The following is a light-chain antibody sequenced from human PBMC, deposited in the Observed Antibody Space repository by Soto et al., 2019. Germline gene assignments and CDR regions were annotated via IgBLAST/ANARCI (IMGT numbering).Light chain of an antibody. J-gene: IGLJ3*02. CDR1: SSDVGGYNY. V-gene: IGLV2-14*03. CDR2: DVT. CDR3: TSYTTSSPYLV. Sequence: QSALTQPASVSGSPGQSITISCTGTSSDVGGYNYVSWYQHHPGKAPKLMIYDVTNRPSGVSNRFSGSKSGNTASLTISGLPAEDEAAYYCTSYTTSSPYLVFGGGTKL.